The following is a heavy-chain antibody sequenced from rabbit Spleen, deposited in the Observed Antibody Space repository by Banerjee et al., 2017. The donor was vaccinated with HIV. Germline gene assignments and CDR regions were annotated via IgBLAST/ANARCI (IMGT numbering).Heavy chain of an antibody. D-gene: IGHD5-1*01. V-gene: IGHV1S40*01. J-gene: IGHJ4*01. Sequence: QSLEESGGDLVKPGASLTLTCTASGFSFSSSYWICWVRQAPGKGLEWIGCISGSSGTTYYASWARGRFTISKTSSTTVTLQMTSLTAADTATYFCARGSGSYWDYFGLWGPGTLVTVS. CDR1: GFSFSSSYW. CDR2: ISGSSGTT. CDR3: ARGSGSYWDYFGL.